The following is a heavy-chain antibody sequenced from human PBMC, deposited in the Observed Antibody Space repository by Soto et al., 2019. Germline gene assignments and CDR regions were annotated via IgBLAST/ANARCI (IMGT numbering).Heavy chain of an antibody. CDR2: IRAYNGNT. CDR1: GYSFTNYG. V-gene: IGHV1-18*01. J-gene: IGHJ6*03. Sequence: QDRLVQSGVEVKKPGASVRVSCKASGYSFTNYGITWVRQAPGQGFEWMGWIRAYNGNTNYAQKFQGRVTLTTDASTSTAYLELSSLRSDDTAVYYCARDRGVAPPVAGNTHYYYYMDVWGKGTTVTVSS. CDR3: ARDRGVAPPVAGNTHYYYYMDV. D-gene: IGHD6-19*01.